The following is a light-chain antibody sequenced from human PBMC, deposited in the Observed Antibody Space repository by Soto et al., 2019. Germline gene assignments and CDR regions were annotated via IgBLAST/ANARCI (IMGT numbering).Light chain of an antibody. Sequence: EIVMTQSPSTLSVSPGDRSTLSFRASDSVRIDLALYQQQPVQYPSLLIFDASTRATGIPARFSGSGSATALTTPISNLQSEDFAVYYCHQYNKWPPTTFGQGTRLEIK. CDR2: DAS. CDR3: HQYNKWPPTT. J-gene: IGKJ5*01. CDR1: DSVRID. V-gene: IGKV3-15*01.